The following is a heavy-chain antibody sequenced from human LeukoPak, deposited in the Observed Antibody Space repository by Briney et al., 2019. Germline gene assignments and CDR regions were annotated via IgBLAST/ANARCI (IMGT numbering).Heavy chain of an antibody. J-gene: IGHJ3*02. Sequence: ASVKVSCKASGGTFSSYAISWVRQAPGQGLEWMGGIIPIFGTANYAQKFQGRVTITADESTSTAYMELSSLRSEDTAVYYCARDAGRFLERLHNAFDIWRQGTMVTVSS. CDR3: ARDAGRFLERLHNAFDI. D-gene: IGHD3-3*01. CDR2: IIPIFGTA. V-gene: IGHV1-69*01. CDR1: GGTFSSYA.